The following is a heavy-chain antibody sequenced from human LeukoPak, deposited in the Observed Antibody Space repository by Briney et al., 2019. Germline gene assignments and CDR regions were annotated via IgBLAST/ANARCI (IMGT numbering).Heavy chain of an antibody. CDR1: GGTFSSYA. J-gene: IGHJ4*02. CDR2: IIPIFGTA. V-gene: IGHV1-69*06. D-gene: IGHD6-13*01. Sequence: SVKVSCKASGGTFSSYAISWVRQAPGQGLEWMGGIIPIFGTANYAQKFQGRVTITADKSTSTAYMELSSLRSEDTAVYYCARDKGQQLFLADWGQGTLVTVSS. CDR3: ARDKGQQLFLAD.